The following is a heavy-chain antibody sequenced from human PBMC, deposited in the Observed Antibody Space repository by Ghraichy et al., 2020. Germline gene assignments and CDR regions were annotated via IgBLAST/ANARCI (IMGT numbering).Heavy chain of an antibody. CDR2: IYYSGST. J-gene: IGHJ3*02. D-gene: IGHD6-19*01. CDR3: ARVAMRSDIAVAGTEPDAFDI. Sequence: SETLSLTCTVSGGSISSYYWSWIRQPPGKGLEWIGYIYYSGSTNYNPSLKSRVTISVDTSKNQFSLKLSSVTAADTAVYYCARVAMRSDIAVAGTEPDAFDIWGQGTMVTVSS. CDR1: GGSISSYY. V-gene: IGHV4-59*01.